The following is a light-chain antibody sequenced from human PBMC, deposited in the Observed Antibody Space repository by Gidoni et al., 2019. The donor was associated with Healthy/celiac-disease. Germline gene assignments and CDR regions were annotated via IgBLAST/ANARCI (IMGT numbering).Light chain of an antibody. J-gene: IGLJ1*01. CDR3: SSYTSSSTLHV. V-gene: IGLV2-14*01. CDR2: DVS. Sequence: QSALTQPASVSGSPGQSITISCTGTSSDVGGYNYVSWYQQNPGKATKLMIYDVSNRPSGVSNRFSGSKSGNTVSLTISGLQAEDEADYYCSSYTSSSTLHVFGTGTKVTVL. CDR1: SSDVGGYNY.